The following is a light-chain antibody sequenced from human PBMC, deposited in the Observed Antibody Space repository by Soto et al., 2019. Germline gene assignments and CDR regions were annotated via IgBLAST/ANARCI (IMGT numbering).Light chain of an antibody. Sequence: EIVLTQSPGTLSLSPGERATLSCRASQSVSDNYLAWYQQKPGQAPRLVISGASSRTTGIPDRFSGSGSGTDFTLTISRLEPEDFAVYYCQQYGTSPRTFGQGTKVDIK. J-gene: IGKJ1*01. V-gene: IGKV3-20*01. CDR3: QQYGTSPRT. CDR1: QSVSDNY. CDR2: GAS.